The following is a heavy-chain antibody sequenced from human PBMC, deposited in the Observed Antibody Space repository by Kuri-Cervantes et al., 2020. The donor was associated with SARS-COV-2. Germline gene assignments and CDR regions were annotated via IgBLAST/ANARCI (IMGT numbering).Heavy chain of an antibody. J-gene: IGHJ4*02. CDR2: ISYDGSNK. CDR1: GFTFSSYG. D-gene: IGHD1-26*01. Sequence: GESLKISCAASGFTFSSYGMHWVRQAPGKGLEWVAVISYDGSNKYYADSVKGRFTISRDNSKNTLYLQMNSPRAEDTAVYYCAKGSATSVWGQGTLVTVSS. V-gene: IGHV3-30*18. CDR3: AKGSATSV.